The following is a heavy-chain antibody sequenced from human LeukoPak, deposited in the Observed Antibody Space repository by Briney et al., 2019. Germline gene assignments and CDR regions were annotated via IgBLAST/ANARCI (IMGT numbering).Heavy chain of an antibody. Sequence: PGGSLRLSCAASGFTFSSYAMSWVRQAPGKGLEWVSAISGSGTSTYYADSVKGRFTISRDKSKNTLYLQMNSLRAEDTAVYYCAKGDWDSGESHYFDYWGQGTLVTVSS. J-gene: IGHJ4*02. V-gene: IGHV3-23*01. CDR3: AKGDWDSGESHYFDY. D-gene: IGHD3/OR15-3a*01. CDR1: GFTFSSYA. CDR2: ISGSGTST.